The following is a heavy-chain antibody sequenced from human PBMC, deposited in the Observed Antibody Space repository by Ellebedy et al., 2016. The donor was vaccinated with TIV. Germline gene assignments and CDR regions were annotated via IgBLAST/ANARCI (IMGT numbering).Heavy chain of an antibody. CDR3: AKGLSYPSMVRGVIPPPWY. V-gene: IGHV3-23*01. CDR1: GFTFSSYA. J-gene: IGHJ4*02. Sequence: PGGSLRLSCVASGFTFSSYAMSWVRQAPGKGLEWVSAISGSGGSTYYADSVKGRFTISRDNSKNTLYLQVNSLRVEDTAVYCAKGLSYPSMVRGVIPPPWYWGQGTLITVSS. CDR2: ISGSGGST. D-gene: IGHD3-10*01.